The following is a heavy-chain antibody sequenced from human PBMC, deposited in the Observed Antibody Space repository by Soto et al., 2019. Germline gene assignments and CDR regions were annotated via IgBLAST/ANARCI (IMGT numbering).Heavy chain of an antibody. Sequence: EGQLVESGGGLVQPGGSLRLSCEGSGFTFSSYALSWVRLRPGRGLEWVAWISGSGTGTNSADSVKGRFTITRDNSKTTVYLQMSSLTVEDTAVYYCAKGRTGGTHYYGMDVWGQGTAVTVSS. CDR1: GFTFSSYA. CDR3: AKGRTGGTHYYGMDV. J-gene: IGHJ6*02. V-gene: IGHV3-23*04. D-gene: IGHD7-27*01. CDR2: ISGSGTGT.